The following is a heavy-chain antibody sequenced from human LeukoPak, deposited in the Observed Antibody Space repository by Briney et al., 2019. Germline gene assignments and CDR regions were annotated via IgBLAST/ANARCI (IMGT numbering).Heavy chain of an antibody. CDR1: GFTFSTFA. CDR3: AKDNRYCSSTSCYNY. D-gene: IGHD2-2*02. V-gene: IGHV3-23*01. CDR2: ISGSGGST. J-gene: IGHJ4*02. Sequence: GGSLRLSCAASGFTFSTFAMSWVRQAPGKGLEWVSAISGSGGSTHYADSVKGRFTISRDNSKNTLYLQMNSLRAEDTAVYYCAKDNRYCSSTSCYNYWGQGTLVTVSS.